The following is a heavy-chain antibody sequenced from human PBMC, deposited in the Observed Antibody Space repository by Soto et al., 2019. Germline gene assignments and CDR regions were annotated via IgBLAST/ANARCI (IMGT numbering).Heavy chain of an antibody. D-gene: IGHD3-10*01. CDR3: ARVQWFGMDGRY. CDR1: GGSFSGYY. J-gene: IGHJ4*02. V-gene: IGHV4-34*01. CDR2: INHSGST. Sequence: PSGTLSLTCAVYGGSFSGYYWSWIRQPPGKGLEWIGEINHSGSTIYNPSLESRVTISVDTSKNQFSLKLSSVTAADTAVYYCARVQWFGMDGRYWGQGTLVTVSS.